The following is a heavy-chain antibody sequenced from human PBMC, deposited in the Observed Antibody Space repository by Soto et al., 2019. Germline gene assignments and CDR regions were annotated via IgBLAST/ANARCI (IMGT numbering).Heavy chain of an antibody. CDR1: GFSLSTSGVG. Sequence: SGPTLVNPTQTLTLTCTFSGFSLSTSGVGVGWIRQPPGKALEWLALIYWDDDKRYSPSLKSRLTITKDTSKNQVVLTMTNMDPVDTATYYCAHLTSDGDYPHLVRPQFDYWGQGTLVTVSS. V-gene: IGHV2-5*02. CDR2: IYWDDDK. D-gene: IGHD4-17*01. CDR3: AHLTSDGDYPHLVRPQFDY. J-gene: IGHJ4*02.